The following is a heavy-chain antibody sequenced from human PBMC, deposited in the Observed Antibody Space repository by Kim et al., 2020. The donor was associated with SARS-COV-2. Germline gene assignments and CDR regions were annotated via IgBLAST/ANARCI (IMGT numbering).Heavy chain of an antibody. CDR2: INAGNGNT. D-gene: IGHD2-8*01. V-gene: IGHV1-3*01. J-gene: IGHJ4*02. Sequence: ASVKVSCKASGYTFTSYAMHWVRQAPGQRLEWMGWINAGNGNTKYSQKFQGRVTITRDTSASTAYMELSSLRSEDTAVYYCARGLVLMVYAKDYWGQGTLVTVSS. CDR1: GYTFTSYA. CDR3: ARGLVLMVYAKDY.